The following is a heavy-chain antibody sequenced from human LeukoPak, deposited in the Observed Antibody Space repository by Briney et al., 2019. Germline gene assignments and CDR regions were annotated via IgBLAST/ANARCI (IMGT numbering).Heavy chain of an antibody. CDR1: GYTFTGYY. CDR2: INPNSGGT. CDR3: VRVGGPGYSSGWYGY. Sequence: ASVKVSCKASGYTFTGYYLHWVRQAPGQGLEWMGWINPNSGGTNYAQKFQGRVTMTRDTSISTAYMEVSRLRSDDTAVYYCVRVGGPGYSSGWYGYWGQGTLVTVSS. J-gene: IGHJ4*02. D-gene: IGHD6-19*01. V-gene: IGHV1-2*02.